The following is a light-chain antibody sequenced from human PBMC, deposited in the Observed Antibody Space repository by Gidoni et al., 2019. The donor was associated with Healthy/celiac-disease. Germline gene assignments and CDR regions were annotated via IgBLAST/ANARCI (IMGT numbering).Light chain of an antibody. CDR1: QSISSY. Sequence: DPVTITCRASQSISSYLNWYQQKPGKAPKLLIYAASSLQSGVPSRFSGSGSGTDFTLTISSLQPEDFATYYCQQRYSTPYTFGQGTKLEIK. CDR2: AAS. V-gene: IGKV1-39*01. J-gene: IGKJ2*01. CDR3: QQRYSTPYT.